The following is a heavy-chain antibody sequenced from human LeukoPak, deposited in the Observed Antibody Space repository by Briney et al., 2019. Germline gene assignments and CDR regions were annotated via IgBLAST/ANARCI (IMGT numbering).Heavy chain of an antibody. Sequence: SETLSLTCAVYGGSFSGYYWSWLRQPPGKGLEWIGEINHSGSTNYNPSLKSRVTISVDTYKNQFSLKLSSVTAADTAVYYCARGLRYYDILTGYYTYYFDYWGQGTLVTVSS. V-gene: IGHV4-34*01. D-gene: IGHD3-9*01. CDR1: GGSFSGYY. J-gene: IGHJ4*02. CDR2: INHSGST. CDR3: ARGLRYYDILTGYYTYYFDY.